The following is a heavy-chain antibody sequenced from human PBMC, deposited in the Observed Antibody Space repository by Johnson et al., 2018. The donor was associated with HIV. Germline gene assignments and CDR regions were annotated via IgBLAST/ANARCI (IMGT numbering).Heavy chain of an antibody. D-gene: IGHD6-13*01. V-gene: IGHV3-30*18. Sequence: QVQLVESGGGLVKPGGSLRLSCAASGFTFSDYYMSWIRQAPGRGLEWVALISYDGSNKYYADSVKGRFTISRDNSKNTLYLQMNSLRAEDTAVYYCAKSPRGYSSIWGQGTMVTISS. CDR1: GFTFSDYY. CDR3: AKSPRGYSSI. CDR2: ISYDGSNK. J-gene: IGHJ3*02.